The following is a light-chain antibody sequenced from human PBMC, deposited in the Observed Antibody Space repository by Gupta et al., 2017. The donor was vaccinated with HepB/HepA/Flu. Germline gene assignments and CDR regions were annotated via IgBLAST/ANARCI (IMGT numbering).Light chain of an antibody. CDR1: LSVSANY. CDR3: QYYGSSPFT. Sequence: EIVLTQSPDTLSLSPGERATLSCRASLSVSANYLAWYQQNPGQAPRLLIYGASSRATGIPDRITGSGSGTAFTLTISRLAPEDFAVYYCQYYGSSPFTFGQGTKLEIK. V-gene: IGKV3-20*01. J-gene: IGKJ2*01. CDR2: GAS.